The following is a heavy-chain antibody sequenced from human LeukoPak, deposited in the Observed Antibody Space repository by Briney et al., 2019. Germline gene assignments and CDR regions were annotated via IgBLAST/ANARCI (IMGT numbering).Heavy chain of an antibody. CDR3: ASEAPYGSGIDY. D-gene: IGHD3-10*01. Sequence: ASVKVSCKASGYTFTGYYMDWVRQAPGQGLEWMGRINPNSGGTNYAQKFQGRVTMTRDTSISTAYMDLSRLRSDDTAVYYCASEAPYGSGIDYWGQGTLVTVSS. J-gene: IGHJ4*02. CDR1: GYTFTGYY. V-gene: IGHV1-2*06. CDR2: INPNSGGT.